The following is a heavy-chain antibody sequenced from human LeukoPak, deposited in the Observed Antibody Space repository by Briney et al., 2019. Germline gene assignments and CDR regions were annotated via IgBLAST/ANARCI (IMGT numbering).Heavy chain of an antibody. J-gene: IGHJ4*02. CDR3: TTRTKYYDSSAGYFDY. Sequence: PGGSLRLSCAASGFTLSNAWMCWVRPALEKGLEWVCRLKRKTDGGSTDYAAPVTGRFTISRDDSKNTMYQQMNSLKTEDTAVYYCTTRTKYYDSSAGYFDYWGQGNLVTVSA. V-gene: IGHV3-15*01. CDR1: GFTLSNAW. CDR2: LKRKTDGGST. D-gene: IGHD3-22*01.